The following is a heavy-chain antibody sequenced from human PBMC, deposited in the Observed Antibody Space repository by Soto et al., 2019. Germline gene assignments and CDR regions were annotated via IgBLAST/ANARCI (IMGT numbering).Heavy chain of an antibody. CDR3: GSGWDDSSGYQGWYFDY. V-gene: IGHV3-66*01. CDR1: GFTVSSNY. D-gene: IGHD3-22*01. Sequence: GGSLRLSCAASGFTVSSNYMSWVRQAPGKGLEWVSVIYSGGSTYYADSVKGRFTISGDNSKNTLYLQMNSLRAEDTAVYYCGSGWDDSSGYQGWYFDYWGQGTLVTVSS. J-gene: IGHJ4*02. CDR2: IYSGGST.